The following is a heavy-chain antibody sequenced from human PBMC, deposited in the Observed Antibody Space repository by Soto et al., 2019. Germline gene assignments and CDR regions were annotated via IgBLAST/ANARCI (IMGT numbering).Heavy chain of an antibody. D-gene: IGHD3-3*01. CDR1: GYTFTSHY. CDR2: INPRDGKT. Sequence: QVQLVQSGPEVKKPGASVKIACKASGYTFTSHYIHWVRHAPGQGFQWMGIINPRDGKTTYAHSFQGKITMTRDTSTSTLYLELTSLTSEDTALYYCGRVGQVLAETFDSWGQGTLVTVSS. V-gene: IGHV1-46*01. J-gene: IGHJ4*02. CDR3: GRVGQVLAETFDS.